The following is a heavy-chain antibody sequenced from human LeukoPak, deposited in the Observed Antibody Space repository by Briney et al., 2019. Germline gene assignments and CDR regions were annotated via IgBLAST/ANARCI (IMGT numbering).Heavy chain of an antibody. J-gene: IGHJ6*03. Sequence: GGSLRLSCAASGFTFSSYGMPWVRQAPGKGLEGVTWISYDEDNRKYADSVKDRFAISRDNSKYTLYLQMNSLRVEDTAVYYCAHSSSSCQGEATYYYCYMDAWGKGTTVTVSS. CDR1: GFTFSSYG. V-gene: IGHV3-30*02. CDR2: ISYDEDNR. D-gene: IGHD6-6*01. CDR3: AHSSSSCQGEATYYYCYMDA.